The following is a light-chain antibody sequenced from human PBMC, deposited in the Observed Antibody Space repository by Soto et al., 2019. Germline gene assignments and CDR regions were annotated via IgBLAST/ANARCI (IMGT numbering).Light chain of an antibody. CDR3: HVWDSGTV. CDR2: RDD. Sequence: SYELTQPLSVSVALGQTAKITCGGNNIGSKNVHWYRLKPGQAPVLVIYRDDNRPSGMPERFSGSNSGNTATLTISGAQAGDEGDYYCHVWDSGTVFGGGTKVTVL. CDR1: NIGSKN. V-gene: IGLV3-9*01. J-gene: IGLJ2*01.